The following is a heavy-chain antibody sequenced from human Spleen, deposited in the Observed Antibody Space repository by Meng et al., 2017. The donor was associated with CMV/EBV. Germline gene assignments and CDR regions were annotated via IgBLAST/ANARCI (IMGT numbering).Heavy chain of an antibody. J-gene: IGHJ5*02. CDR1: GYSFTSYW. CDR3: ARQLDTRTWDNWFDP. V-gene: IGHV5-51*01. CDR2: IYPGDSDT. D-gene: IGHD2-2*01. Sequence: SGYSFTSYWIAWVSQMPGKGLEWMGIIYPGDSDTTYSPSFQGQVTISADKSISTAYLQWSSLKDSDTAMYYCARQLDTRTWDNWFDPWGQGTLVTVSS.